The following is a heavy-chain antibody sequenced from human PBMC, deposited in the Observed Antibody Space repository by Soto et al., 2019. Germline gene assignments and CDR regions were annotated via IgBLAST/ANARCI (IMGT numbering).Heavy chain of an antibody. V-gene: IGHV4-31*03. CDR3: ARGPHIVVRYEGFDI. J-gene: IGHJ3*02. Sequence: PSETLSLTCTVSGGSISSSSYYWGWIRQHPGKGLEWIGYIYYSGSTYYNPSLKSRVTISVDTSKNQFSLKLSSVTAEDTAVYYCARGPHIVVRYEGFDIWGQGTMVTVSS. D-gene: IGHD3-22*01. CDR1: GGSISSSSYY. CDR2: IYYSGST.